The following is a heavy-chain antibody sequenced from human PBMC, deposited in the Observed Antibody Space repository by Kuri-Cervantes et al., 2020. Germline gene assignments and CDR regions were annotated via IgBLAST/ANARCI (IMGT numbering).Heavy chain of an antibody. Sequence: GESLKISCAASGFTFSNHNMHWVRQAPGKGLGWVAVIWYDGSNKYYADSVKGRFTISRDNSKNTLYLQMNSLRAEDTAVYYCARDWDSAARPSRDAFDIWGQGTMVTVSS. CDR3: ARDWDSAARPSRDAFDI. CDR1: GFTFSNHN. D-gene: IGHD6-6*01. V-gene: IGHV3-33*01. J-gene: IGHJ3*02. CDR2: IWYDGSNK.